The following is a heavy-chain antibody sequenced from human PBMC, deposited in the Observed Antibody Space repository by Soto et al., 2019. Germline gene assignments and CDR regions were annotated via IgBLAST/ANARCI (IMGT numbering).Heavy chain of an antibody. D-gene: IGHD4-17*01. Sequence: PSETLSLTCSVSGVSVGSGSYYWSWIRQPPGKGLEWIGCIYSTGSTKHNPSLKSRAIISVDTSKNQFSLKLTSVTAADTAVYYCARDLTATYGAYGMDVWGQGTTVTVSS. J-gene: IGHJ6*02. CDR2: IYSTGST. V-gene: IGHV4-61*01. CDR1: GVSVGSGSYY. CDR3: ARDLTATYGAYGMDV.